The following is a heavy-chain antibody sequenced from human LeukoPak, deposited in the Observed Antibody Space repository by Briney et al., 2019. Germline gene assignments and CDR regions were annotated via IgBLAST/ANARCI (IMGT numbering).Heavy chain of an antibody. D-gene: IGHD3-10*01. J-gene: IGHJ4*02. CDR2: INPNSGGT. V-gene: IGHV1-2*02. Sequence: ASVKVSCKASGYTFTGYYMHWVRQAPGQGLEWMGWINPNSGGTNYAQKFQGRVTMTRDTSISTAYMELSRLRSDDTAVYYCARVGARITMVRGGVNKYYFDYWGQGTLVTVSS. CDR3: ARVGARITMVRGGVNKYYFDY. CDR1: GYTFTGYY.